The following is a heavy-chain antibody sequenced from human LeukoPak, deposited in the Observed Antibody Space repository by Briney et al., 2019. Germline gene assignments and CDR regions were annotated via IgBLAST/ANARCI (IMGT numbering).Heavy chain of an antibody. Sequence: GGSLRLSCAASGFTFSSYGMHWVRQAPGKGLEWVAFIRSDGSNKYYADSVKGRFTISRDNSKNTLYLQMNSLRAEDTAVYYCTSPAAMNDYWGQGTLVTVSS. CDR3: TSPAAMNDY. CDR2: IRSDGSNK. D-gene: IGHD2-2*01. V-gene: IGHV3-30*02. J-gene: IGHJ4*02. CDR1: GFTFSSYG.